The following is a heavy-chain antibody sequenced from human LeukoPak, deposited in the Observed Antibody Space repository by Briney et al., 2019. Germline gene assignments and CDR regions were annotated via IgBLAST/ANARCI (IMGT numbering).Heavy chain of an antibody. V-gene: IGHV3-21*01. CDR3: ARDPPLGSCSTISCPHLDY. J-gene: IGHJ4*02. D-gene: IGHD2-2*01. CDR1: GFTFSRYS. CDR2: ISSSSSFI. Sequence: NSGGSLRLSCAAPGFTFSRYSMNWVRQAPGKGLEWVSSISSSSSFIYYADSVKGRFTISRDNAKNSLYLQMNSLRAEDTAVYYCARDPPLGSCSTISCPHLDYWGQGTLVTVSS.